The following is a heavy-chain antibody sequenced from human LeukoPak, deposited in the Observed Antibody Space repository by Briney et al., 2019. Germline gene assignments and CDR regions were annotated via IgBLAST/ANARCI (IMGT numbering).Heavy chain of an antibody. V-gene: IGHV3-23*01. Sequence: PGGSLRLSCAASGFTFSSYAMSWVRQAPGKGLEWVSAISGSGGSTYYADSVKGRFTISRDNAKNSLYLQMNSLRAEDMALYYCAKGSGYSYGYGGYFDYWGQGNMVTVSS. CDR3: AKGSGYSYGYGGYFDY. J-gene: IGHJ4*02. CDR2: ISGSGGST. CDR1: GFTFSSYA. D-gene: IGHD5-18*01.